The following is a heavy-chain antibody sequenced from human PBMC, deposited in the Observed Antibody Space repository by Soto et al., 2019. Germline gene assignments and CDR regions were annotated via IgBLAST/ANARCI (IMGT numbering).Heavy chain of an antibody. CDR2: ISGSGGST. D-gene: IGHD6-6*01. CDR1: GFTFGSYA. J-gene: IGHJ4*02. CDR3: AKLGSSRSSVYFDY. Sequence: GALRLSCAASGFTFGSYAMSWVRQAPGKGLEWVSAISGSGGSTYYADSVKGRFTISRDNSKNTLYLQMNSLRAEDTAVYYCAKLGSSRSSVYFDYWGQGTLVTVSS. V-gene: IGHV3-23*01.